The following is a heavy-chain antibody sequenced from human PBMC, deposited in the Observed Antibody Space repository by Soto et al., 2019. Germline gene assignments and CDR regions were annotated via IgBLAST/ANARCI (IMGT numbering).Heavy chain of an antibody. V-gene: IGHV3-23*01. Sequence: SVKGRFTISRDNSKNTLYLHMDGLRAEDTALYYCAKEEGASGNYPFDYWGQGTLVTVSS. J-gene: IGHJ4*02. D-gene: IGHD1-26*01. CDR3: AKEEGASGNYPFDY.